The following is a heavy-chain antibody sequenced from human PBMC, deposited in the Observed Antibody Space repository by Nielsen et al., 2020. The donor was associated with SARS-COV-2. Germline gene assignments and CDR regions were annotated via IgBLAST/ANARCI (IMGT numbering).Heavy chain of an antibody. CDR3: ARGKWFGESRDY. J-gene: IGHJ4*02. V-gene: IGHV3-23*03. D-gene: IGHD3-10*01. Sequence: GESLKISCAASGFTFSSYAMSWVRQAPGKGLEWVSVIYSGGSSTYYADSVKGRFTISRDNSKNTLYLQMNSLRAEDTAVYYCARGKWFGESRDYWGQGTLVTVSS. CDR2: IYSGGSST. CDR1: GFTFSSYA.